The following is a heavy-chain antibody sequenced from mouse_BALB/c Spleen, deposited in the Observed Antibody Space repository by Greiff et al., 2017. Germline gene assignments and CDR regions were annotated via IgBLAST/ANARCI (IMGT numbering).Heavy chain of an antibody. V-gene: IGHV5-17*02. Sequence: EVQGVESGGGLVQPGGSRKLSCAASGFTFSSFGMHWVRQAPEKGLEWVAYISSGSSTIYYADTVKGRFTISRDNPKNTLFLQMTSLRSEDTAMYYCARSRSTMITTGAMDYWGQGTSVTVSS. CDR2: ISSGSSTI. CDR1: GFTFSSFG. D-gene: IGHD2-4*01. J-gene: IGHJ4*01. CDR3: ARSRSTMITTGAMDY.